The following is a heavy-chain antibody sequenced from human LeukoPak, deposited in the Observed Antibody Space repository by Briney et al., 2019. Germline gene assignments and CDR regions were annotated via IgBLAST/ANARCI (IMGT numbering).Heavy chain of an antibody. D-gene: IGHD2/OR15-2a*01. V-gene: IGHV4-31*03. CDR2: IYYSGST. CDR1: GGSISSGGYY. CDR3: ARVRRVHRINSRLDY. J-gene: IGHJ4*02. Sequence: SQTLSLTCTVSGGSISSGGYYWSWIRQHPGKGLEWIGYIYYSGSTYYNPSLKSRVTISVDTSKNQFSLKLSSVTAADTAVYYCARVRRVHRINSRLDYWGQGTLVTVSS.